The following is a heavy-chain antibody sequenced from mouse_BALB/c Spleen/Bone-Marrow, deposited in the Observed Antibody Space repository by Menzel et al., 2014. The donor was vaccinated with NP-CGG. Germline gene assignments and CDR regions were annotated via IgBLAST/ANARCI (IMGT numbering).Heavy chain of an antibody. CDR2: IWDGGST. J-gene: IGHJ3*01. Sequence: QVHVKQSGPGLVAPSQSLSITCTVSGFSLTSYGVHWVRQPPGKGLEWLGVIWDGGSTNYNSALMSRLSISKDNSKSQVFLKMNSLRTDDTAMYYCARDRGPPYWGQGTLVTVSA. V-gene: IGHV2-9*02. CDR1: GFSLTSYG. CDR3: ARDRGPPY. D-gene: IGHD3-1*01.